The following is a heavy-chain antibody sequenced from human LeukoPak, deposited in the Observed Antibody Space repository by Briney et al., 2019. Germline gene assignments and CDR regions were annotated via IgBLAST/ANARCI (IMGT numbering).Heavy chain of an antibody. CDR3: ARDLGYYDILTGYLNWFDP. CDR2: IYTSGST. CDR1: GGSISSGSYY. J-gene: IGHJ5*02. D-gene: IGHD3-9*01. V-gene: IGHV4-61*02. Sequence: SETLSLTCTVSGGSISSGSYYWSWIRQPAGKGLEWIGRIYTSGSTNYNPSLKSQVTISVDTSKNQFSLKLSSVTAADTAVYYCARDLGYYDILTGYLNWFDPWGQGTLVTVSS.